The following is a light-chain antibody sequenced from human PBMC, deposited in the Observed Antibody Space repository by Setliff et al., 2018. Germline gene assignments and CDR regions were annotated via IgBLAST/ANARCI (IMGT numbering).Light chain of an antibody. J-gene: IGLJ1*01. CDR2: EVS. Sequence: QSVLTQPASVSGSPGQLITISCTGTASDVGAYNFVSWYQQHPGKAPKLMIYEVSDRPSGVSNRFSGSKSGNTASLTISGLQAEDGADYYCTSYTSSRTYVFGTGTKVTVL. CDR1: ASDVGAYNF. CDR3: TSYTSSRTYV. V-gene: IGLV2-14*01.